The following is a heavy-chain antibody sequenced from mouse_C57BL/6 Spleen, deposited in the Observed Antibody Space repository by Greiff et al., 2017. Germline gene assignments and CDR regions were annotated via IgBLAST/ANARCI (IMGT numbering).Heavy chain of an antibody. CDR1: GYTFTSYW. CDR2: IYPGSGST. D-gene: IGHD2-4*01. Sequence: QVQLQQPGAELVKPGASVKMSCKASGYTFTSYWITWVKQRPGQGLEWIGDIYPGSGSTNYNEKFKSKATLTVDTSSSTAYMQLSSLTSEDSAVYYCARGEYDYDYFDYWGQGTTLTVSS. V-gene: IGHV1-55*01. CDR3: ARGEYDYDYFDY. J-gene: IGHJ2*01.